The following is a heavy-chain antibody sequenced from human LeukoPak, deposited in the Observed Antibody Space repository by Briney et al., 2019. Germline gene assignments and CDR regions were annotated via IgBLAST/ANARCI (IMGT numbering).Heavy chain of an antibody. CDR2: IIPIFGTA. J-gene: IGHJ4*02. CDR1: GGTFSSYA. Sequence: ASVKVSCKASGGTFSSYAISWVRQAPGQGLEWMGGIIPIFGTANYAQKFQGRVTITADESTSTAYVELSSLRSEDTAVYYCAKTSSIAAAGHFDYWGQGTLVTVSS. CDR3: AKTSSIAAAGHFDY. D-gene: IGHD6-13*01. V-gene: IGHV1-69*13.